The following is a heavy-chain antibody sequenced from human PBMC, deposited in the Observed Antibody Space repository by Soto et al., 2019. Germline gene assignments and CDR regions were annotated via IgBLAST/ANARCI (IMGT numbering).Heavy chain of an antibody. D-gene: IGHD3-16*01. CDR1: GFTFSGSA. J-gene: IGHJ6*02. V-gene: IGHV3-73*02. CDR3: ATRLTTPYGMDV. Sequence: EVQLVESGGGLVQPGGSLKLSCAASGFTFSGSAMHWVRQASGKGLEWVGRIRNKANSHATAYAASVKGRFTISRDDSKNTAYLQMNSLKTEDTAVYYCATRLTTPYGMDVWGQGTTVTVSS. CDR2: IRNKANSHAT.